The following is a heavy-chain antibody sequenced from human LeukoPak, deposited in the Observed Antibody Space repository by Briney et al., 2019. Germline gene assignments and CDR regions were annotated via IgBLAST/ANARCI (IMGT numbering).Heavy chain of an antibody. CDR3: ARGFSNYDYYYMDV. D-gene: IGHD4-11*01. CDR2: ISSSGSTI. V-gene: IGHV3-48*04. CDR1: GFTFSSYG. J-gene: IGHJ6*03. Sequence: GGSLRLSCAASGFTFSSYGMHWVRQAPGKGLEWVSYISSSGSTIYYADSVKGRFTISRDNAKNSLYLQMNSLRAEDTAVYYCARGFSNYDYYYMDVWGKGTTVTVSS.